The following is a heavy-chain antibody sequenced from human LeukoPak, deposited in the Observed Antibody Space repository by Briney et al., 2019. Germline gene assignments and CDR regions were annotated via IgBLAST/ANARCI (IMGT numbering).Heavy chain of an antibody. CDR2: INPNSGGT. CDR1: GYTFTGYY. Sequence: GASVKVSCKASGYTFTGYYMHWVRQAPGQGLEWVGWINPNSGGTNYAQKFQGRVPMPRETSIGTAYMELSRLRSDATAVYSCARDAIRRRHWGAWFAPWGQGSLVTVSS. V-gene: IGHV1-2*02. J-gene: IGHJ5*02. D-gene: IGHD7-27*01. CDR3: ARDAIRRRHWGAWFAP.